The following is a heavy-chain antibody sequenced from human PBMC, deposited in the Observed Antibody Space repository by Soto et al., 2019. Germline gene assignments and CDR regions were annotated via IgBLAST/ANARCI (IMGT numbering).Heavy chain of an antibody. D-gene: IGHD4-17*01. J-gene: IGHJ4*02. Sequence: QITLKESGPTLVRPAQTLTLTCDFSGFSLSTYHMGVAWIRQPPGKALEWLALIYWDDDKRYSPSLKDRLAISKDTSRNQVGLTITNIDPGDSATYVCAHAGDYDLLPFDHWGPGTLVTVSS. CDR1: GFSLSTYHMG. V-gene: IGHV2-5*02. CDR3: AHAGDYDLLPFDH. CDR2: IYWDDDK.